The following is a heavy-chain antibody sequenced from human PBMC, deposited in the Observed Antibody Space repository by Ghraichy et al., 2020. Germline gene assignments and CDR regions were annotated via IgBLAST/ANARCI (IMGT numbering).Heavy chain of an antibody. V-gene: IGHV4-34*01. Sequence: ETLSLTCAVHGGSFSGYYWSWIRQPPGKGLEWIAEINHSGSTSYNPSLKSRVTISVDTSKNQLSLILSSVTAADTALYYCAARYDFWSGRREDYWGQGTLVTISS. J-gene: IGHJ4*02. CDR2: INHSGST. D-gene: IGHD3-3*01. CDR1: GGSFSGYY. CDR3: AARYDFWSGRREDY.